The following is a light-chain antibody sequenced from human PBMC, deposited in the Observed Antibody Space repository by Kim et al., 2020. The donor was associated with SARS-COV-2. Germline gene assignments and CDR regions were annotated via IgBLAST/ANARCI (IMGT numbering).Light chain of an antibody. CDR2: GAS. Sequence: EIGLTQSPGTLSLSPGERATLSCRASQSVSSNYLAWYQQKPGQAPRLLIYGASSRATGIPDRFSGSGSGTDFTLTISRLEPEDFAVYYCQRYGSLATITFGKGTRLEIK. J-gene: IGKJ5*01. V-gene: IGKV3-20*01. CDR3: QRYGSLATIT. CDR1: QSVSSNY.